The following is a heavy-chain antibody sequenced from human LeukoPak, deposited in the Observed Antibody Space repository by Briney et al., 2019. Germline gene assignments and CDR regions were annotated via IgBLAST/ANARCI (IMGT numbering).Heavy chain of an antibody. Sequence: GGSLRLSCAASGFTFDDYAMHWVRQAPGEGLEWVSAISGSGGSTYYADSVKGRFTISRDNSKNTLYLQMNSLRAEDTAVYYCAKDLTMIVVVITTGRGWGQGTLVTVSS. D-gene: IGHD3-22*01. CDR1: GFTFDDYA. CDR2: ISGSGGST. CDR3: AKDLTMIVVVITTGRG. J-gene: IGHJ4*02. V-gene: IGHV3-23*01.